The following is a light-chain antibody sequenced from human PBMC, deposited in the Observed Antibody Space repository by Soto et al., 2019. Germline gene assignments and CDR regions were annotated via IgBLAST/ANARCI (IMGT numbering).Light chain of an antibody. Sequence: EIVLTQSPATLSLSPGERATLSCLASQSVSSYLAWYQQKPGQAPRLLIYDASNRATGIPARFSGSGSGTDFTLTISSLEPEDFAVYYCQQYGSSPLWTFGQGTKVDIK. J-gene: IGKJ1*01. CDR2: DAS. V-gene: IGKV3-11*01. CDR1: QSVSSY. CDR3: QQYGSSPLWT.